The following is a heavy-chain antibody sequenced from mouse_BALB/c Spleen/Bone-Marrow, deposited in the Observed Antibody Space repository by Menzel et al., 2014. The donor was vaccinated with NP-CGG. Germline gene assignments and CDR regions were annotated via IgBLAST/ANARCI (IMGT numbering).Heavy chain of an antibody. CDR3: ARGDFDFEAWFTY. J-gene: IGHJ3*01. CDR1: GYAFSSYW. CDR2: IYPGDGDI. V-gene: IGHV1-80*01. Sequence: QVQLQQSGAELVRPGSSVKISCKASGYAFSSYWMNWVQQRPGQGLEWIGQIYPGDGDINYNGKFKGEATLTADKSSGTAYMQFSSLTSEDSAVYFCARGDFDFEAWFTYWGQGTLVTVSA. D-gene: IGHD2-4*01.